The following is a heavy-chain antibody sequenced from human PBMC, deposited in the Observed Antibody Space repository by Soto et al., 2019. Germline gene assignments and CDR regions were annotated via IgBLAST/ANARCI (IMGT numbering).Heavy chain of an antibody. CDR1: GDSISGFY. CDR3: ARGRAVTGSFFFDY. CDR2: IHYTGGT. V-gene: IGHV4-59*01. Sequence: PSETLSLTCTVSGDSISGFYWNWIRQPPGKGREWIGYIHYTGGTGQNPSLKSRATISVDTSKKQFSLKLTSVNAADTAVYYCARGRAVTGSFFFDYWGQGALVTVSS. J-gene: IGHJ4*02. D-gene: IGHD6-19*01.